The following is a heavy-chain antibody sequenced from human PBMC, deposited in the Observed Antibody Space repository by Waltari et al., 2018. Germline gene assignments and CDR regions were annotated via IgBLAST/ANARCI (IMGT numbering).Heavy chain of an antibody. D-gene: IGHD3-3*01. CDR2: ISGDGSTI. CDR1: GFTLSAPW. Sequence: EVQLVESGGGLVQPGGSLRLACAASGFTLSAPWLHWVRQVPGKGLVVVSRISGDGSTINYADSVKGRFTISRDTAKNTLYLQMNSLRAEDTAVYYCARGADLRGQGILVTVSS. CDR3: ARGADL. J-gene: IGHJ4*02. V-gene: IGHV3-74*01.